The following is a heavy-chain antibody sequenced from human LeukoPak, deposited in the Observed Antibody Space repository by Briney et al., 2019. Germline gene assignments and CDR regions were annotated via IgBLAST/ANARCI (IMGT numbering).Heavy chain of an antibody. Sequence: GSLRLSCAASGFTFSNFWMTWVRQAPGKGLEWVSAISGSGGSTYYADSVKGRFTISRDNSKNTLYLQMNSLRAEDTAVYYCAKDRARNRRSHDAFDIWGQGTMVTVSS. CDR3: AKDRARNRRSHDAFDI. J-gene: IGHJ3*02. D-gene: IGHD2/OR15-2a*01. CDR2: ISGSGGST. V-gene: IGHV3-23*01. CDR1: GFTFSNFW.